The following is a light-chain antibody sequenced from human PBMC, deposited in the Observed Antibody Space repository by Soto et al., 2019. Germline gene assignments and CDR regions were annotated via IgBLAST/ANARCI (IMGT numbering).Light chain of an antibody. V-gene: IGLV2-14*03. CDR1: SSDVGSYNG. J-gene: IGLJ1*01. Sequence: QSVLTQPASVSGSPGQSITISCTGTSSDVGSYNGVSWYQQHPGEAPKLMIYDVSNRPSGVSNRFSGSKSGNTASLTISGLQAEDETDYYCCSYTTSATYVFGTGTKVTVL. CDR2: DVS. CDR3: CSYTTSATYV.